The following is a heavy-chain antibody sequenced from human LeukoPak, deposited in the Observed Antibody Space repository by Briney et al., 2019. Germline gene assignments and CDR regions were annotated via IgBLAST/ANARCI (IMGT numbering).Heavy chain of an antibody. Sequence: PGGSLRLSCATSGFTFSNYWMNWVRQAPGKGLEWVASIRQDGAEKYYVDSVKGRFTISRDNGKNSLSLLMNSLGAEDTAVYYCARAAGEWSRFSPADSWGQGTLVTVSS. D-gene: IGHD3-16*01. V-gene: IGHV3-7*01. CDR3: ARAAGEWSRFSPADS. CDR1: GFTFSNYW. CDR2: IRQDGAEK. J-gene: IGHJ4*02.